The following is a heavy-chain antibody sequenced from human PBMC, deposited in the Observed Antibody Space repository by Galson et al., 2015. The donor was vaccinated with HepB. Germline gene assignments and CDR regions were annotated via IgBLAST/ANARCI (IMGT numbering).Heavy chain of an antibody. CDR1: GYTFTGYY. V-gene: IGHV1-2*02. CDR2: INPNSGGT. D-gene: IGHD4-17*01. CDR3: AREPDYGDYHGTLDY. Sequence: SVKVSCKASGYTFTGYYMHWVRQAPGQGLEWMGWINPNSGGTNYAQKFQGRVTMTRDTSISTAYMELSRLRSDDTAVYYCAREPDYGDYHGTLDYWGQGTLVTVSS. J-gene: IGHJ4*02.